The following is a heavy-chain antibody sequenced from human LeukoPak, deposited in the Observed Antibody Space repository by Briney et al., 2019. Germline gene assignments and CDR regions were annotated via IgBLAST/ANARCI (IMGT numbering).Heavy chain of an antibody. Sequence: SETLSLTCTVSGGSISSRPYCWGWIRQPPGKGLEWLGSFFYSGSTNYRPSLKSRVTISVDTSKNQFSLKLSSVTAADTAVYYCARLVVSSWYHEVLLGRDYWGQGTLVTVSS. CDR2: FFYSGST. J-gene: IGHJ4*02. V-gene: IGHV4-39*01. D-gene: IGHD6-13*01. CDR3: ARLVVSSWYHEVLLGRDY. CDR1: GGSISSRPYC.